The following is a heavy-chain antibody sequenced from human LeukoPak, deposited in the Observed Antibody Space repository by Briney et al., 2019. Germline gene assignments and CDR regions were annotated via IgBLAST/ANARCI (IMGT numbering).Heavy chain of an antibody. Sequence: GGSRRLSCAASGFSFSTYAMHWVRQAPGKGLELVAVISYDGSNEYYVDSVKGRFTISRDNSKNTLYLQMNSLRAEDTAIYYCARDRGYCSGVSCYIFDYWGQGTLVTVSS. CDR2: ISYDGSNE. J-gene: IGHJ4*02. V-gene: IGHV3-30*04. CDR3: ARDRGYCSGVSCYIFDY. D-gene: IGHD2-15*01. CDR1: GFSFSTYA.